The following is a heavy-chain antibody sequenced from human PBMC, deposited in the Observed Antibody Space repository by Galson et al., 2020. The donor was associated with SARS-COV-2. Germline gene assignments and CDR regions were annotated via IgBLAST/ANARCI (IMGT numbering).Heavy chain of an antibody. CDR2: ISYDGTTR. Sequence: GGSLRLSCAASGFTFSSSAMHWVRQAQGKGLEWVAIISYDGTTRYNSDSVKGRFTISRDISKNTLNLQMNRLRPEETGVYYCARETDDHSSRLYDDWGQGTLVTVSP. CDR3: ARETDDHSSRLYDD. V-gene: IGHV3-30*04. D-gene: IGHD2-2*01. CDR1: GFTFSSSA. J-gene: IGHJ4*02.